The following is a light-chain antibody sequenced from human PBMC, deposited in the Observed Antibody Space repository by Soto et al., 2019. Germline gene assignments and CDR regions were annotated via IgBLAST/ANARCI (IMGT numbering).Light chain of an antibody. Sequence: SVLTQPASVSGSPGQSITVSCTGTSSDVGGYNYASWYQQHPGKAPRLMIYDVTNRPSGVSNRFSGSKSGNTASLTISGLQAEDEADYYCSSYRRGSTYVFGTGTKVTVL. J-gene: IGLJ1*01. CDR2: DVT. CDR3: SSYRRGSTYV. CDR1: SSDVGGYNY. V-gene: IGLV2-14*01.